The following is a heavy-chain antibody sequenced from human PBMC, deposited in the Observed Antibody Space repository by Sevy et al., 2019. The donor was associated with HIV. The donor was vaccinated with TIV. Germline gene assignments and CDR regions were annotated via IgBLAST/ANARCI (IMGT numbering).Heavy chain of an antibody. CDR2: ISFDGSDK. CDR3: AETERSYYDSSGNYDAFDV. D-gene: IGHD3-22*01. Sequence: GGSLRLSCAASGFDFSTYDMHWVRQAPGKGPEWVAFISFDGSDKWHVDSVKGRFTISRDNSNNTLYAQTNTLRDEDLAVYNCAETERSYYDSSGNYDAFDVWGQGTSVTVSS. V-gene: IGHV3-33*03. CDR1: GFDFSTYD. J-gene: IGHJ3*01.